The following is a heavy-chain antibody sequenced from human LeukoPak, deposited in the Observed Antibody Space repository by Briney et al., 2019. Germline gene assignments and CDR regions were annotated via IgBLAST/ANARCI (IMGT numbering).Heavy chain of an antibody. CDR1: GYTFTSYG. D-gene: IGHD3-22*01. CDR3: ARGYIDSSGYYGGPHAFDI. J-gene: IGHJ3*02. CDR2: IIPIFGTA. Sequence: ASVKVSCKASGYTFTSYGISWVRQAPGQGLEWMGGIIPIFGTANYAQKFQGRVTITADESTSTAYMELSSLRSEDTAVYYCARGYIDSSGYYGGPHAFDIWGQGTMVTVSS. V-gene: IGHV1-69*13.